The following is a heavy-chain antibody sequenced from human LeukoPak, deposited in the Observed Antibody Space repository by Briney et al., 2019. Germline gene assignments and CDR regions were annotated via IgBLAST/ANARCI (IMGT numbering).Heavy chain of an antibody. J-gene: IGHJ6*03. CDR1: GGSISSYY. Sequence: SETLSLTCTVPGGSISSYYWSWIRQPPGKGLGWIGYIYYSGSTNYNPSLKSRVTISVDTSKNQFSLKLSSVTAADTAVYYCARGGYPYYYYYMDVWGKGTTVTVSS. CDR3: ARGGYPYYYYYMDV. CDR2: IYYSGST. V-gene: IGHV4-59*01. D-gene: IGHD3-22*01.